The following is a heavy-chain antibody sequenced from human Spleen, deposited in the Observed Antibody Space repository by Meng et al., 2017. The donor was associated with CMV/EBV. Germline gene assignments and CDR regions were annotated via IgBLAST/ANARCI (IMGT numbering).Heavy chain of an antibody. CDR3: THLHYDFWSGYYTGFDY. Sequence: GGSLRLSCAASGFTFRSFWMTWVRQAPGKGLEWVGRIKSKTDDGTTDYAAPVKGRFTISRDDSKNTLYLQMSSLKTEDTAVYYFTHLHYDFWSGYYTGFDYWGQGTLVTVSS. J-gene: IGHJ4*02. V-gene: IGHV3-15*01. CDR1: GFTFRSFW. CDR2: IKSKTDDGTT. D-gene: IGHD3-3*01.